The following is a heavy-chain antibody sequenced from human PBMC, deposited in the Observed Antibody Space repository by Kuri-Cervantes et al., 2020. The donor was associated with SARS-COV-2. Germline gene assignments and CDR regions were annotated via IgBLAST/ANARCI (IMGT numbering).Heavy chain of an antibody. D-gene: IGHD2-2*01. J-gene: IGHJ6*03. V-gene: IGHV3-30*03. CDR1: GFTFSSYG. CDR2: ISYDGSNK. Sequence: LSLTCAASGFTFSSYGMHWVRQAPGKGLEWVAVISYDGSNKYYADSVKGRFTISRDNSKNTLYLQMNSLRSDDTAVYYCASSLAVAEVVPAAYYYYMDVWGKGTTVTVSS. CDR3: ASSLAVAEVVPAAYYYYMDV.